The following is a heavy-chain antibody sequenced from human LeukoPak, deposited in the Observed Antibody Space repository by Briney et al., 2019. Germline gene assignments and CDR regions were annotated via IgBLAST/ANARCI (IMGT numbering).Heavy chain of an antibody. CDR3: AELGITMIGGV. J-gene: IGHJ6*04. CDR2: IRSSGSTI. V-gene: IGHV3-48*03. D-gene: IGHD3-10*02. CDR1: GFIFSSYE. Sequence: GGSLRLSCAASGFIFSSYEMNCVRQAPGKGLEWVSYIRSSGSTIYYADSVKGRFTISRDNAKNSLYLQMNSLRAEDTDVYYCAELGITMIGGVWGKGTTVTISS.